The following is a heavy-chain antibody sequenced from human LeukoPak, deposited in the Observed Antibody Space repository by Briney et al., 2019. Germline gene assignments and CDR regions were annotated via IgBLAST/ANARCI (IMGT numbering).Heavy chain of an antibody. D-gene: IGHD3-10*01. CDR2: IYYSGST. CDR3: ARHAGSSDYFDY. V-gene: IGHV4-39*01. Sequence: SETLSLTCTVSGGSISSSSYYWGWIRQPPGKGLEWIGSIYYSGSTYYNPSLKSRVTISVYTSKNQFSLKLSSVTAADTAVYYCARHAGSSDYFDYWGQGTLVTVSS. J-gene: IGHJ4*02. CDR1: GGSISSSSYY.